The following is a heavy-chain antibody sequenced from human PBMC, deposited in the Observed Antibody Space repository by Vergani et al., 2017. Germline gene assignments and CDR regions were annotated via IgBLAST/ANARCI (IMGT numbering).Heavy chain of an antibody. CDR3: TTDPRYCGDGSCYWLRDHHYYGMDV. V-gene: IGHV3-15*07. CDR1: GFSFRNAW. D-gene: IGHD2-21*01. J-gene: IGHJ6*02. Sequence: EVQLVESGGGIVKPGGSLRLSCVASGFSFRNAWMNWVRRTPGKGLEWVGRIKSTFEHGTTDYAAAVKGRFTISRDDSKNTLFLQMNGLKTEDIGVYYCTTDPRYCGDGSCYWLRDHHYYGMDVWGQGTTVTGSS. CDR2: IKSTFEHGTT.